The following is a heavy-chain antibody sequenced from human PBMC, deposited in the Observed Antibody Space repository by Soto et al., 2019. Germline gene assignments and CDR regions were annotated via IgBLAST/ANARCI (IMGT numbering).Heavy chain of an antibody. D-gene: IGHD3-10*01. CDR1: GGSINSSSYF. V-gene: IGHV4-39*01. J-gene: IGHJ5*02. Sequence: SETLSLTCSVSGGSINSSSYFWGWVRQPPGKGLEWIGSIYYSGSTYYNPSLRSRVTISVDTSKNQFSLKLSSVTAADTAVYYCAGEPTDQDNWFDPWGQGTLVTVSS. CDR3: AGEPTDQDNWFDP. CDR2: IYYSGST.